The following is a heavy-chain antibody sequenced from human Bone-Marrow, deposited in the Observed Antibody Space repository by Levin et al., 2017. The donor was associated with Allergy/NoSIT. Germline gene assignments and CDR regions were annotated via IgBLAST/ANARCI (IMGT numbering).Heavy chain of an antibody. CDR2: ISGSGGST. D-gene: IGHD6-19*01. V-gene: IGHV3-23*01. CDR3: AKKGSAGTQYYDGMDV. CDR1: GFTFSSYA. Sequence: GGSLRLSCAASGFTFSSYAMSWVRQAPGKGLEWVSAISGSGGSTYYADSVKGRFTISRDNSKNTLYLQMNSLRAEDTAVYYCAKKGSAGTQYYDGMDVWGQGTTVTVSS. J-gene: IGHJ6*02.